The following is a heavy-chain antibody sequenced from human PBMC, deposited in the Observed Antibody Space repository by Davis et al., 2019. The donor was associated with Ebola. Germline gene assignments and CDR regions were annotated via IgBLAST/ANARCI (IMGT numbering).Heavy chain of an antibody. CDR3: ASEYCSSASCHDAFDI. J-gene: IGHJ3*02. CDR1: GGSFSGYY. Sequence: SQTLSLTCAVYGGSFSGYYWSWIRQPPGKGLEWIGEINHSGSTNYNPSLKSRVTISVDTSKNQFSLKLSSVTAADTAVYYCASEYCSSASCHDAFDIWGQGTMVTVSS. D-gene: IGHD2-2*01. CDR2: INHSGST. V-gene: IGHV4-34*01.